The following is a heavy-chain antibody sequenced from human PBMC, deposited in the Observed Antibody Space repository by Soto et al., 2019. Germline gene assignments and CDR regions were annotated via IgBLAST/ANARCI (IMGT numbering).Heavy chain of an antibody. V-gene: IGHV3-21*06. J-gene: IGHJ4*02. CDR3: ARESEDLTSNFDY. CDR2: ISSTTNYI. Sequence: EVQLVESGGGLVKPGGSLRLYCAASGFTFTRYSMNWVRQAPVKGLEWVSSISSTTNYIYYGDSMKGRFTISRDNAKNSLYLEMNSLRAEDTAVYYCARESEDLTSNFDYWGQGTLVTVSS. CDR1: GFTFTRYS.